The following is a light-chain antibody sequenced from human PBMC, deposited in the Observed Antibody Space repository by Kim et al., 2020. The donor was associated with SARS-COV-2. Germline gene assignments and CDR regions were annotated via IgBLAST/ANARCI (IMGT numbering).Light chain of an antibody. CDR3: LQHSTYPIT. CDR1: QDIRND. V-gene: IGKV1-17*01. CDR2: GAS. J-gene: IGKJ5*01. Sequence: ASVGDRVTGTCRASQDIRNDLGWYQQNPGRAPKRLIYGASSLQSGVPSRFSGSGSGTEFTLTISSVQPEDFATYFCLQHSTYPITFGQGTRLEIK.